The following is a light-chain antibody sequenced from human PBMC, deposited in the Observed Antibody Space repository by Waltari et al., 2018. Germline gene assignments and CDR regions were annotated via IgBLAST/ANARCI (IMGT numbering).Light chain of an antibody. CDR2: GAS. Sequence: EIVMTQSPATLSVSPGETATLSCRASQSVSSNLAWYQQKPGQGPRLLIFGASTRATAIPPRFSGSGSGTEFTLTISGLHSEDFAVYYCQQYNNWPPYTFGQGTKLDIK. CDR3: QQYNNWPPYT. CDR1: QSVSSN. J-gene: IGKJ2*01. V-gene: IGKV3-15*01.